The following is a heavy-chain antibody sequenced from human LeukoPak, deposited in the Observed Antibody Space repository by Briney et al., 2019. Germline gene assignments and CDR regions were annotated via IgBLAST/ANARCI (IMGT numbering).Heavy chain of an antibody. CDR3: AKGGAWHIVVVVAASVDAFDI. V-gene: IGHV3-30*02. CDR1: AFSLSAYN. Sequence: PGGSLRLSCAASAFSLSAYNMNWVRQAPGRGLEWVAFIQYDGNNKNYADSVKGRFTISRDNSKNMLYLQMNSLRAEDTAVYYCAKGGAWHIVVVVAASVDAFDIWGQGTMVTVSS. J-gene: IGHJ3*02. D-gene: IGHD2-15*01. CDR2: IQYDGNNK.